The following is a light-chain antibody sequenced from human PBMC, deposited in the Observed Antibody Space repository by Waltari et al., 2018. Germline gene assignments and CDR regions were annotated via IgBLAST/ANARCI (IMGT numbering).Light chain of an antibody. CDR3: GGWDSSLRAGV. CDR2: DDK. CDR1: SSNIGSEP. V-gene: IGLV1-51*01. J-gene: IGLJ3*02. Sequence: QSVLTQPPSISAAPGQRVTISCSGSSSNIGSEPVSWYLQLPGTAPKVLIFDDKKRPPGIPDRISASKSGTSATLDITGLQTGDEAVYYCGGWDSSLRAGVFGGGTKVTV.